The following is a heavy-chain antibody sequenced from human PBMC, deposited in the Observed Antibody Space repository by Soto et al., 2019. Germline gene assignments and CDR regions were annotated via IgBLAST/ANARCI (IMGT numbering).Heavy chain of an antibody. CDR1: GYTFSNYG. J-gene: IGHJ4*02. V-gene: IGHV1-46*01. CDR3: ARDASGSYYEGGFDY. CDR2: INPSGGST. D-gene: IGHD1-26*01. Sequence: GASLKVSCKTSGYTFSNYGITWVRQAPGQPLEWMGIINPSGGSTSYAQKFQGRVTMTRDTSTSTVYMELSSLRSEDTAVYYCARDASGSYYEGGFDYWGQGTLVTVSS.